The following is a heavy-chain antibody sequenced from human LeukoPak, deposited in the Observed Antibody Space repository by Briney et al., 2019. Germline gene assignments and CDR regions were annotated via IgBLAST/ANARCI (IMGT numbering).Heavy chain of an antibody. CDR3: ASVVAHANDY. J-gene: IGHJ4*02. CDR1: GFTFTTFW. D-gene: IGHD2-15*01. V-gene: IGHV3-74*01. Sequence: GGSLRLSCATSGFTFTTFWMHWVRQAPGKGLVWVSRINHDGSNTNYADSVKGRFTISRDNAKNTVYLQMNSLRAEDTAVYYCASVVAHANDYWGQGTLVTVSS. CDR2: INHDGSNT.